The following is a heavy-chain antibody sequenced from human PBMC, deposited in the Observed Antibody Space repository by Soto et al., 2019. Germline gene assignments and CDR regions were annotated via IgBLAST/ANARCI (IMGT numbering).Heavy chain of an antibody. V-gene: IGHV4-59*01. CDR2: TYYSGST. D-gene: IGHD2-15*01. J-gene: IGHJ3*02. Sequence: SETLSLTCTVSGGSISSYYWSWIRQPPGKGLEWIGYTYYSGSTNYNPSLKSRVTISVDTSKNQFSLKLSSVTAADTAVYYCARDVGYCSGGSCPPYAFDIWGQGTMVTVSS. CDR1: GGSISSYY. CDR3: ARDVGYCSGGSCPPYAFDI.